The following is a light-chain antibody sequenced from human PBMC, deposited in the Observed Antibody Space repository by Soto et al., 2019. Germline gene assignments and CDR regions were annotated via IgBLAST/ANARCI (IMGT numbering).Light chain of an antibody. CDR2: DAS. J-gene: IGKJ5*01. CDR3: QQRLPWPIT. CDR1: QTVGRY. Sequence: ELVLTQSPATLSLSPGDRVTLSCRASQTVGRYLSWYQHSPGQGPRLLVYDASNRATGIPARFSGSGSETDFTLTISSLEPEDFAVYYCQQRLPWPITFGQGTRLEIK. V-gene: IGKV3-11*01.